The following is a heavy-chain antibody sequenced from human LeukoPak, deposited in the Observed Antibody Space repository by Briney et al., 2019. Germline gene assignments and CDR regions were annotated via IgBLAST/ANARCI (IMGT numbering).Heavy chain of an antibody. D-gene: IGHD2-2*01. J-gene: IGHJ4*02. CDR1: GFTFSHYW. CDR3: ARDRCSSTSFFYDY. V-gene: IGHV3-7*01. Sequence: PGGSLRLSCAASGFTFSHYWMTWVRQAPGKGLEWVANIKQDGSEQYYVDSVKGRFTISRDNAKNSLYLQMNSLRVEDTAVYYCARDRCSSTSFFYDYWGQGTLVTVSS. CDR2: IKQDGSEQ.